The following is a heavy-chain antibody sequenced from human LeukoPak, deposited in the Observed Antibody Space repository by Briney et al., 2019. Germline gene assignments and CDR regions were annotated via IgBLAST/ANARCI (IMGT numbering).Heavy chain of an antibody. J-gene: IGHJ3*02. CDR1: GVSFSGYY. V-gene: IGHV4-34*01. Sequence: NTSETLSLTCAVYGVSFSGYYWSWIRQPPGKGLEWIGEINHSGSTNYNPSLKSRVTISVDTSKNQFSLKLSSVTAADTAVYYCASGLWWSRAFDIWGQGTMVTVSS. CDR2: INHSGST. CDR3: ASGLWWSRAFDI. D-gene: IGHD2-21*01.